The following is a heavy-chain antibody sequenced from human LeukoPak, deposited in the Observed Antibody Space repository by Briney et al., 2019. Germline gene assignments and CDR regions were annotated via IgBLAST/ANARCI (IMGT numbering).Heavy chain of an antibody. D-gene: IGHD2-15*01. CDR3: AKDREDIVVVVAAESFGY. J-gene: IGHJ4*02. CDR1: GFTFSSYA. V-gene: IGHV3-23*01. CDR2: ISGSGGST. Sequence: PGGSLRLSCAASGFTFSSYAMSWVRQAPGKGLEWVSAISGSGGSTYYADSVKGRFTISRDNSKNTLYLQMNSLRAEDTAVYYCAKDREDIVVVVAAESFGYWGQGTLVTVSS.